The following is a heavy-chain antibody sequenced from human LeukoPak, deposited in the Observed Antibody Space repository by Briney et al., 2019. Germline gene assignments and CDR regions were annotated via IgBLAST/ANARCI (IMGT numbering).Heavy chain of an antibody. Sequence: GGALRLSCAAPGFSFSGSGMHWVRQSLGKGPEWVAFIRVDESVKSYANSVKGRFTGSRDNSKNTLLLQMNNLRAEDTAVYYCARDLPGGAKAFNIWGLGTMVIVSS. CDR1: GFSFSGSG. J-gene: IGHJ3*02. D-gene: IGHD3-16*01. V-gene: IGHV3-30*02. CDR3: ARDLPGGAKAFNI. CDR2: IRVDESVK.